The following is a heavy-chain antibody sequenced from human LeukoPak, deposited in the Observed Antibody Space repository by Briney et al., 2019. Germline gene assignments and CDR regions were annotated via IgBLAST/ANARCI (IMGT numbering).Heavy chain of an antibody. CDR2: IKQDGSEK. CDR3: ARSDSSSWYRGEFDY. CDR1: GFTFSSYW. Sequence: GGSLRLSCAASGFTFSSYWMSWVRQAPGKGLEWVANIKQDGSEKYYVDSVKGRFTISRDNAKNSLYLQMNSLRAEDMALYYCARSDSSSWYRGEFDYWGQGTLVTVSS. V-gene: IGHV3-7*03. D-gene: IGHD6-13*01. J-gene: IGHJ4*02.